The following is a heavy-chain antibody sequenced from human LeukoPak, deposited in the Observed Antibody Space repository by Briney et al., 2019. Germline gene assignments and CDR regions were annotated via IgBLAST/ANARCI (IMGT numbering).Heavy chain of an antibody. CDR3: ARDSSFDY. CDR2: IYYSGST. V-gene: IGHV4-31*03. CDR1: GGSISSGGYY. Sequence: PSETLSLTCTVSGGSISSGGYYWTWIRQHPGKGLEWIGYIYYSGSTSYNPSLKSRVTISVDTSKNQFSLKLSSVTAADTAVYYCARDSSFDYWGQGTLVTVSS. J-gene: IGHJ4*02.